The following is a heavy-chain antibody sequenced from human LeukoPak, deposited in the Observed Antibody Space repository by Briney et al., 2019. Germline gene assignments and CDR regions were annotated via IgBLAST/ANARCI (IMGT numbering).Heavy chain of an antibody. CDR3: ALGVRGVNYGMDV. CDR1: GYSISSGYY. V-gene: IGHV4-38-2*02. J-gene: IGHJ6*02. CDR2: IYHSGST. D-gene: IGHD3-10*01. Sequence: SETLSLTCTVSGYSISSGYYWGWIRQPPGKGLEWIGSIYHSGSTYYNPSLKSRVTISVDTSKNQFSLKLSSVTAADTAVYYCALGVRGVNYGMDVWGQGTTVTVSS.